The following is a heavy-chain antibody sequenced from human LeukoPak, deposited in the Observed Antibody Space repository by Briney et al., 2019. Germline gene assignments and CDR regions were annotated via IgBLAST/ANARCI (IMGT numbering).Heavy chain of an antibody. D-gene: IGHD1-7*01. V-gene: IGHV4-39*01. CDR1: GASISSSSYY. CDR2: IYYSEST. CDR3: ARRPNWNYSNWFDP. Sequence: SETLSLTCTVSGASISSSSYYWGWIRQPPGKGLEWIGNIYYSESTYYNTSLKSRVTLSIDTSRNQFSLKLRSVTAADTAVYYCARRPNWNYSNWFDPWGQGTLVTVSS. J-gene: IGHJ5*02.